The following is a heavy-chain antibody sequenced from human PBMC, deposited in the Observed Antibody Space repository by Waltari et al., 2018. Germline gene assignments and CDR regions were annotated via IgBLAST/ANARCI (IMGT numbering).Heavy chain of an antibody. D-gene: IGHD2-21*02. Sequence: EVQLVQSGAEVKKPGEYLRISCKGSGYSFTSYWISCVRQLPGKGLEWMGRIDPSDSYTNYSPSFQGHVTISADKSISTAYLQWSSLKASDTAMYYCARLQAAYCGGDCYPHWYFDLWGHGTLVTVSS. J-gene: IGHJ2*01. CDR1: GYSFTSYW. CDR2: IDPSDSYT. V-gene: IGHV5-10-1*03. CDR3: ARLQAAYCGGDCYPHWYFDL.